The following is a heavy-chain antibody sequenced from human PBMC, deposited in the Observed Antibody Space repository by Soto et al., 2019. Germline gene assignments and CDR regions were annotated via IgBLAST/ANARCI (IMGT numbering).Heavy chain of an antibody. D-gene: IGHD4-17*01. J-gene: IGHJ4*02. Sequence: QVQLVQSGAEVKKPGASVKVSCKASGYTFTNDGISWVRQAPGQGLEWVGWISAYNGNTNYAQKLQDRVTMTTDTSTSTAYMELRSLRSDDTATYYCARLTVYGDYEYFDYWGQGTLVTVSS. CDR2: ISAYNGNT. CDR1: GYTFTNDG. CDR3: ARLTVYGDYEYFDY. V-gene: IGHV1-18*01.